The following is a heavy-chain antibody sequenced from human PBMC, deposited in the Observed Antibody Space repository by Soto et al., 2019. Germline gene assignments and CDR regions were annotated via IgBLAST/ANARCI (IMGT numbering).Heavy chain of an antibody. J-gene: IGHJ4*02. V-gene: IGHV3-23*01. CDR3: AQGTRRFTMS. Sequence: GGSLRLSCAASGFTFSSHAMSWVRQAPEKGLEWVSAITADGAATYCSDSVKGRFTISRDNSKNTVFLQLNSLRAEDTALYFCAQGTRRFTMSWGLGTLVTVSS. CDR2: ITADGAAT. D-gene: IGHD3-10*02. CDR1: GFTFSSHA.